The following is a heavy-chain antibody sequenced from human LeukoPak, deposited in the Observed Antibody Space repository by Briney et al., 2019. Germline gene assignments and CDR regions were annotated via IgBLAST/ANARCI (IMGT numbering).Heavy chain of an antibody. CDR1: GFTFSSYS. CDR3: ARDLSRLEGAVAGHGY. J-gene: IGHJ4*02. V-gene: IGHV3-21*01. CDR2: ISSSSSYI. Sequence: PGGSLRLSCAASGFTFSSYSMNWVRQAPGKGLEWVSSISSSSSYIYYADSVKGRFTISRDNAKNSLYLQMNSLRAEDTAVYYCARDLSRLEGAVAGHGYWGQGTLVTVSS. D-gene: IGHD6-19*01.